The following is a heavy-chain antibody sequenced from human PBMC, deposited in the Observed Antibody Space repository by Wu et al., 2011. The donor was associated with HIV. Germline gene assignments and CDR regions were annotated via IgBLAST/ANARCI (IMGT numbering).Heavy chain of an antibody. CDR1: GGTLSSHA. CDR2: IIPIFGTP. V-gene: IGHV1-69*05. Sequence: VQLVQSGAEVKKPGSSVKVSCKASGGTLSSHAISWVRQAPGQGLEWMGGIIPIFGTPTYAQKFQGRVTITTDESTSTAYMELSSLRSEDTAVYYCARGSSWTPRSDYGMDVWGQGTTVTVSS. J-gene: IGHJ6*02. D-gene: IGHD6-13*01. CDR3: ARGSSWTPRSDYGMDV.